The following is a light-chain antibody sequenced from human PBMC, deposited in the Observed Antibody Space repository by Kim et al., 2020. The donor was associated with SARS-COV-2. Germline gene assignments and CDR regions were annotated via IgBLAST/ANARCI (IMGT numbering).Light chain of an antibody. CDR1: SLRSYY. Sequence: VAVGKTVRITCQGDSLRSYYASWHQQKPGQAPVLVIYGKNNRPSGIPDRFSGSSSGNTASLTITGAQAEDEADYYCNSRDSSGNHPFGGGTQLTVL. CDR3: NSRDSSGNHP. J-gene: IGLJ2*01. V-gene: IGLV3-19*01. CDR2: GKN.